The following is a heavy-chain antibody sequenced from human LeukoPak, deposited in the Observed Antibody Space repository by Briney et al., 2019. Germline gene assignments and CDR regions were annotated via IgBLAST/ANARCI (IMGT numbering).Heavy chain of an antibody. D-gene: IGHD3-3*01. CDR2: IKSKTDGGTT. CDR1: GFTFSNAW. Sequence: PGGSLRLSCAASGFTFSNAWMSWVRQAPGKGLEWVGRIKSKTDGGTTDYAAPVKGRFTISRDDSKNTLYLQMNSLKTEDTAVYYSTTDTAHYYDFWSGYYGDQYDYWGQGTLVTVSS. V-gene: IGHV3-15*01. CDR3: TTDTAHYYDFWSGYYGDQYDY. J-gene: IGHJ4*02.